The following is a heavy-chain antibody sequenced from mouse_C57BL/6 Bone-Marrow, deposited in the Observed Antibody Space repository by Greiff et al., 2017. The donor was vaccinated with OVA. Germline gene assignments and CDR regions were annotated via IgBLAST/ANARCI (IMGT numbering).Heavy chain of an antibody. V-gene: IGHV1-19*01. CDR1: GYTFTDYY. J-gene: IGHJ3*01. CDR2: INPYNGGT. Sequence: VQLKESGPVLVKPGASVKMSCKASGYTFTDYYMNWVKQSHGKSLEWIGVINPYNGGTSYNQKFKGKATLTVDKSSSTAYMELNSLTSEDSAVYYCARRGSSGFAYWGQGTLVTVSA. D-gene: IGHD3-2*02. CDR3: ARRGSSGFAY.